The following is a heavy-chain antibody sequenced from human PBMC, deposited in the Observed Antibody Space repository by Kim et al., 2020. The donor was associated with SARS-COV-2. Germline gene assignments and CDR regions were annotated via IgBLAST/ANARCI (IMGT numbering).Heavy chain of an antibody. CDR1: GFTFSSYA. D-gene: IGHD3-10*01. V-gene: IGHV3-23*01. CDR2: ISGSGGST. Sequence: GGSLRLSCAASGFTFSSYAMSWVRQAPGKGLEWVSAISGSGGSTYYADSVKGRFTISRDNSKNTLYLQMNSLRDEDTAVYYCAKFQKPLRITMVRGVIGSVFDYWGQGTLVTVSS. CDR3: AKFQKPLRITMVRGVIGSVFDY. J-gene: IGHJ4*02.